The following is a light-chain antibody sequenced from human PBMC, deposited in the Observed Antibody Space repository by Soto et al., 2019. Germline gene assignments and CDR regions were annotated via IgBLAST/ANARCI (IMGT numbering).Light chain of an antibody. CDR3: QQTYSTLSIT. Sequence: DIQMTQSPSSLSASVGDRVTITCRASESIARHLNWYQQKPGKAPNLLIYAATSLPNGVPSRFRGGGSGTDFTLTINNLQPEDFATYYCQQTYSTLSITFGQGTRLEIK. V-gene: IGKV1-39*01. J-gene: IGKJ5*01. CDR1: ESIARH. CDR2: AAT.